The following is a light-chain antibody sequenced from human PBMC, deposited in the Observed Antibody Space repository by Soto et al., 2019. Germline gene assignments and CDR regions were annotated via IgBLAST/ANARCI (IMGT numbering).Light chain of an antibody. CDR2: DAS. CDR1: QGVSSS. CDR3: QQYDDLPFT. J-gene: IGKJ3*01. Sequence: AIQLTQSPSSLSASVGDRVTITCRASQGVSSSLAWYQQKPGTAPKLLIYDASDLETGVPSRFSGSGSGTDFTLTISSLQPEDFATYYCQQYDDLPFTFGPGTKVDIK. V-gene: IGKV1D-13*01.